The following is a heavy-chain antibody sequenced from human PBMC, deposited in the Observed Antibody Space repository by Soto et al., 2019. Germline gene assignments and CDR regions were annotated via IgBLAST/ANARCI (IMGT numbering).Heavy chain of an antibody. CDR1: GFSLSTSGVG. D-gene: IGHD5-18*01. Sequence: QITLKESGPTLAKPTQTLTLTSTSSGFSLSTSGVGVGWIRQPPGKALEWLAHIYWADDKRYSPYLKSRLTTTKDTSQVQVVLAVTNIDPVDTARYSCTHRRGNGYGFEPRGQGNLVAVSS. CDR2: IYWADDK. CDR3: THRRGNGYGFEP. V-gene: IGHV2-5*02. J-gene: IGHJ5*02.